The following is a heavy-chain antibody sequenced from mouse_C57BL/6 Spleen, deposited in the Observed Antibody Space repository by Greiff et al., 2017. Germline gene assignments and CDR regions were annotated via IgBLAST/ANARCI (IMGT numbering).Heavy chain of an antibody. CDR2: IHPNSGST. CDR3: ARSHDGYSLYAMDY. CDR1: GYTFTSYW. D-gene: IGHD2-3*01. V-gene: IGHV1-64*01. Sequence: VQLQQPGAELVKPGASVKLSCKASGYTFTSYWMHWVKQRPGQGLEWIGMIHPNSGSTNYNEKFKSKATLTVDKSSSTAYMQLSSLTSEYSAVYFCARSHDGYSLYAMDYWGQGTSVTVSS. J-gene: IGHJ4*01.